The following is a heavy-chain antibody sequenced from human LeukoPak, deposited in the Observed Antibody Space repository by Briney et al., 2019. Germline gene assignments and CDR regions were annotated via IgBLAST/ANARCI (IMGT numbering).Heavy chain of an antibody. CDR3: ARDQTEQQLGDIDY. V-gene: IGHV1-2*02. Sequence: GASVKVSCKASGYTFTGYYMHWVRQAPGRGLEWMGWINPNSGGTNYAQKFQGRVTMTRDTSISTAYMELSRLRSDDTAVYYCARDQTEQQLGDIDYWGQGTLVTVSS. J-gene: IGHJ4*02. CDR2: INPNSGGT. D-gene: IGHD6-13*01. CDR1: GYTFTGYY.